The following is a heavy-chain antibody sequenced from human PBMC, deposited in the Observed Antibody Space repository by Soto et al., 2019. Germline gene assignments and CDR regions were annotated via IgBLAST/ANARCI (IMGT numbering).Heavy chain of an antibody. J-gene: IGHJ4*02. CDR3: VTWRTSSGSYCFDY. Sequence: QVQLVQSGAELKKPGASVNVSCAASGGTFKTYTINWVRQAPGQGLEWIGQIIPTYDSANYAQRFQGRVTISADKPTNIAYMALSGLRSEDPALYYRVTWRTSSGSYCFDYWGQGTLVSVSS. V-gene: IGHV1-69*06. CDR1: GGTFKTYT. CDR2: IIPTYDSA. D-gene: IGHD1-26*01.